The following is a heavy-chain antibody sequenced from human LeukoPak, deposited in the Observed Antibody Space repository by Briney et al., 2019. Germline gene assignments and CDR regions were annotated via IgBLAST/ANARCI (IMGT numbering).Heavy chain of an antibody. CDR3: ARVPGTHPDY. CDR2: INPTGGST. J-gene: IGHJ4*02. CDR1: GYTFTSYG. Sequence: ASVKVSCKASGYTFTSYGISWVRQAPGQGLEWMGIINPTGGSTTYAQKFQGRVTMTSDTSTSTVYMELSSLRYEDTAVYYCARVPGTHPDYWGQGTLVTVSS. V-gene: IGHV1-46*01.